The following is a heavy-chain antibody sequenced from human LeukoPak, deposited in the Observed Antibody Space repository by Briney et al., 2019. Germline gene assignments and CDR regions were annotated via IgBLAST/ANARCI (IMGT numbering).Heavy chain of an antibody. D-gene: IGHD3-10*01. CDR1: GYTFTSYG. J-gene: IGHJ5*02. V-gene: IGHV1-2*02. CDR3: AREGYGSGSYPGPSNWFDP. Sequence: ASVKVSCKASGYTFTSYGISWVRQAPGQGLEWMGWINPNSGGTNYAQKFQGRVTMTRDTSISTAYMELSRLRSDDTAVYYCAREGYGSGSYPGPSNWFDPWGQGTLATVSS. CDR2: INPNSGGT.